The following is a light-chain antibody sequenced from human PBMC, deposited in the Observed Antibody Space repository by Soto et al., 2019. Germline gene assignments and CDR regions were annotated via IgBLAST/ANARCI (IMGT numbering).Light chain of an antibody. CDR3: QQYGSSPLT. CDR2: GAS. J-gene: IGKJ4*01. Sequence: EIVSTQSPGTLSLSPGERATLCCRASQSVSSSYLAWYQQKPGQAPRLLIYGASSRATGIPDRFSGSGSGTDFTLTISRLEPEDFAVYYCQQYGSSPLTFGGGTKVDIK. V-gene: IGKV3-20*01. CDR1: QSVSSSY.